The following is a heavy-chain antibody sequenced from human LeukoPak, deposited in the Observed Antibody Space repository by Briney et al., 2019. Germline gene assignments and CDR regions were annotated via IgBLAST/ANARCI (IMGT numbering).Heavy chain of an antibody. CDR1: GYSFTTYW. Sequence: GESLKISCKGSGYSFTTYWIGWVRQMPGKGLEWMGIIYPGDSDTRYSPSFQGQVTISADTSTSTAYLQWSSLKASDTAMYYCARHKGSSWLLYWGQGTLVTVSS. CDR2: IYPGDSDT. CDR3: ARHKGSSWLLY. J-gene: IGHJ4*02. D-gene: IGHD6-13*01. V-gene: IGHV5-51*01.